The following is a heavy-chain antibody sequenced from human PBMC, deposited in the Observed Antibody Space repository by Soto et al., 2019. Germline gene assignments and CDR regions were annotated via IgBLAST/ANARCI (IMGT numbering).Heavy chain of an antibody. D-gene: IGHD3-3*01. V-gene: IGHV1-69*01. J-gene: IGHJ5*01. Sequence: QVQLVQSGAEVKEPGSSVKVSCKASGGTFSSYSISWVRQAPGQGLGWMGGIIPILGTVQYAQMFQGRLTFTADESTSTAYMELSRLKSDDTAVYYCATRVSISGVVISWFDPWGRGTLVTVSS. CDR1: GGTFSSYS. CDR2: IIPILGTV. CDR3: ATRVSISGVVISWFDP.